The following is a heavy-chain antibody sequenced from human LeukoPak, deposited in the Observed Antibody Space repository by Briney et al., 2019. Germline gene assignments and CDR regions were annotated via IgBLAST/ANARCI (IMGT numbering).Heavy chain of an antibody. Sequence: SETLSLTCTVSGGSISRYYWSWIRQPPGKGLEWIGYIYYSGSTNYNPSLKSRVTISVDTSKNQFSLKLSSVTAADTAVCYCASISSSSVYWGQGTLVTVSS. CDR3: ASISSSSVY. CDR2: IYYSGST. CDR1: GGSISRYY. D-gene: IGHD6-6*01. J-gene: IGHJ4*02. V-gene: IGHV4-59*01.